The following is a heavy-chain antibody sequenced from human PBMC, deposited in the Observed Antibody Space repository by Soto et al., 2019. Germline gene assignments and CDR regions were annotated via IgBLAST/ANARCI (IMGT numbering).Heavy chain of an antibody. J-gene: IGHJ3*02. CDR1: GFTFSSYG. V-gene: IGHV3-33*01. CDR3: AAEYCSGGSCYGSWAFDI. D-gene: IGHD2-15*01. Sequence: GGSLRLCCAASGFTFSSYGMHWVRQAPGKGLEWVAVIWYDGSNKYYADSVKGRFTISRDNSKNTLYLQMNSLRAEDTAVYYCAAEYCSGGSCYGSWAFDIWGQGTMVTVSS. CDR2: IWYDGSNK.